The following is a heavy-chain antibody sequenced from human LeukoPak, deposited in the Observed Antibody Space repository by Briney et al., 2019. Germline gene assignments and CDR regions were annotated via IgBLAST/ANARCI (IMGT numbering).Heavy chain of an antibody. CDR2: IYYSGST. CDR3: ARDRSARLLWFGEPLDYGMDV. CDR1: GGSISSYY. V-gene: IGHV4-59*01. D-gene: IGHD3-10*01. Sequence: PSETLSLTCTVSGGSISSYYWSWIRQPPGKGLEWIGYIYYSGSTNYNPSLKSRVTISVDTSKNQFSLKLSSVTAADTAVYYCARDRSARLLWFGEPLDYGMDVWGQGTTVTVSS. J-gene: IGHJ6*02.